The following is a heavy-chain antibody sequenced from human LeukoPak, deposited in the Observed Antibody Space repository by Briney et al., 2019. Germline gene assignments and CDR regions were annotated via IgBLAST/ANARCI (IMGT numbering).Heavy chain of an antibody. CDR3: ARGARVYAIGEFDY. J-gene: IGHJ4*02. V-gene: IGHV4-59*08. Sequence: SETLSLTCTVSGGSISSYYWSWIRQPPGKGLEWIGYIYYSGSTNYNPSLKSRVTMSVDTSKNQFSLKLSSVTAADTAVYYCARGARVYAIGEFDYWGQGTLVTVSS. CDR2: IYYSGST. D-gene: IGHD2-8*01. CDR1: GGSISSYY.